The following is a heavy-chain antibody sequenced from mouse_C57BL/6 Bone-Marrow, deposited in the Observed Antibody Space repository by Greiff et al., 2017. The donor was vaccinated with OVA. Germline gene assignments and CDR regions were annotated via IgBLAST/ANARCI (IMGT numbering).Heavy chain of an antibody. D-gene: IGHD2-3*01. J-gene: IGHJ1*03. CDR2: IYWDDDK. V-gene: IGHV8-12*01. CDR3: ARSLYDGYPYWYFDV. Sequence: QVTLKESGPGILQSSQTLSLTCSFSGFSLSTSGIFVICLLHPSVKGLEWLAHIYWDDDKRYNPSLKSRLTISKDTSRKQVFLKITSVDTADTATYYCARSLYDGYPYWYFDVWGTGTTVTVSS. CDR1: GFSLSTSGIF.